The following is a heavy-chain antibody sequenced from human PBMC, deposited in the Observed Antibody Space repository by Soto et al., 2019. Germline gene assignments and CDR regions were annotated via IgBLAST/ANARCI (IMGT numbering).Heavy chain of an antibody. J-gene: IGHJ6*02. V-gene: IGHV1-69*01. CDR1: GGTFSSYA. D-gene: IGHD2-2*01. CDR2: IIPISDTT. CDR3: ARSQGSSTSLEIYYYYYYGMDV. Sequence: QVQLVQSGAEVKKPGSSVKVSCKASGGTFSSYAISWVRQAPGQGLEWMGGIIPISDTTNYAQKFQGRVTITADESRITAYMELSSLRSEDTAVYYCARSQGSSTSLEIYYYYYYGMDVWGQGTTVTVSS.